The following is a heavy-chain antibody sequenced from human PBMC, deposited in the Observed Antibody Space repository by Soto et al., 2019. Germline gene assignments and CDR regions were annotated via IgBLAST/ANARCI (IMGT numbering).Heavy chain of an antibody. CDR2: ISYDGSNK. V-gene: IGHV3-30*18. CDR1: GFTFSSYG. D-gene: IGHD4-17*01. J-gene: IGHJ1*01. CDR3: AKDRGYGYGDCGSQH. Sequence: QVQLVESGGGVVQPGRSLRLSCAASGFTFSSYGMHWVRQAPGKGLEWVAVISYDGSNKYYADSVKGRFTISRDNSKNTLYLPMNSLRAEDTGVYYGAKDRGYGYGDCGSQHWGQGTLVTDSS.